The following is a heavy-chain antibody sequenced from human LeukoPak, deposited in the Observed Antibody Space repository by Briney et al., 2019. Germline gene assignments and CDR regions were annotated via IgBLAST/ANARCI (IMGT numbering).Heavy chain of an antibody. CDR2: ISSSGTTI. J-gene: IGHJ4*02. V-gene: IGHV3-11*01. CDR3: ARNRGYGGYDSDY. D-gene: IGHD5-12*01. Sequence: PGGSLRLSCAASGFSFSDYYMSWIRQAPGKGLEWVSYISSSGTTIYYADSVKGRFTISRDNAKNSLYLQMNGLRAEDTAVYYCARNRGYGGYDSDYWGQGTLVTVSS. CDR1: GFSFSDYY.